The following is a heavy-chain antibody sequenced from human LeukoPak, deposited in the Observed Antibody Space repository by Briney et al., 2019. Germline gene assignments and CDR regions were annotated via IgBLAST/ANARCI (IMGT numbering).Heavy chain of an antibody. V-gene: IGHV1-18*01. CDR2: ISGYNGNT. CDR3: ARDEQLLPKWFDR. D-gene: IGHD6-13*01. CDR1: GGTFSSYA. Sequence: ASVKVSCTASGGTFSSYAISWVRQAPGQGPEWMGWISGYNGNTDYAQKFQGRVTMTTDTSTSTAYMELRSLRSDDTAVYYCARDEQLLPKWFDRWGQGTLVTVSS. J-gene: IGHJ5*02.